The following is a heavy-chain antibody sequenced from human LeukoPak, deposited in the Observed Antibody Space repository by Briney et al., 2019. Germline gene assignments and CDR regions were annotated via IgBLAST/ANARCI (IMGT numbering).Heavy chain of an antibody. D-gene: IGHD4-17*01. CDR1: GGSFSGYY. V-gene: IGHV4-59*10. CDR2: IYTSGST. J-gene: IGHJ4*02. Sequence: SETLSLTCAVYGGSFSGYYWSWIRQPAGKGLEWIGRIYTSGSTNYNPSLKSRVTMSVDASKNQFSLKLSSVTAADTAVYYCARGPGYGDYDPDYFDYWGQGTLVTVSS. CDR3: ARGPGYGDYDPDYFDY.